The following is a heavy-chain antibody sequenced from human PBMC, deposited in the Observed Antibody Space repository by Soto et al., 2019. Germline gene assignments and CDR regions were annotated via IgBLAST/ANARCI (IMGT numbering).Heavy chain of an antibody. V-gene: IGHV3-74*03. J-gene: IGHJ4*02. CDR3: ARASDWNYVQDF. CDR2: INSDGARI. CDR1: GFTFTHYR. Sequence: GGSLRLSCAASGFTFTHYRIHWVRQPPGKGLEWVGRINSDGARIEYGDSVKGRFTISRDNAHNMVFLQMNSLTDEDSGIYFCARASDWNYVQDFWGQGTLVTVYS. D-gene: IGHD1-7*01.